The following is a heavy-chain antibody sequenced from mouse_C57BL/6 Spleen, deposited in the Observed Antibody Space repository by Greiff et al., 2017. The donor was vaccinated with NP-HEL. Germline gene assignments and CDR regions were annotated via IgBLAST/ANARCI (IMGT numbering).Heavy chain of an antibody. J-gene: IGHJ3*01. CDR2: INPSSGYT. CDR1: GYTFTSYT. D-gene: IGHD1-1*01. CDR3: ARGGYYDGAWFAY. Sequence: QVQLQQSGAELARPGASVKMSCKASGYTFTSYTMHWVKQRPGQGLEWIGYINPSSGYTKYNQKFKDKATLTADKSSSTAYMQLSSLTSEDSAVYYCARGGYYDGAWFAYWGQGTLVTVSA. V-gene: IGHV1-4*01.